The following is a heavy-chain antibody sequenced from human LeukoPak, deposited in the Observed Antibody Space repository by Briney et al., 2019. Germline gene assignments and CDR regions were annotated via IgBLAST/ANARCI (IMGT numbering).Heavy chain of an antibody. V-gene: IGHV4-59*01. CDR1: GGSISSYY. CDR2: IYYSGST. Sequence: PSETLSLTCTVSGGSISSYYWSWIRQPPGKGLEWIGYIYYSGSTNYNPSLKSRVTISVDTSKNQFPLKLSSVTAADTAVYYCARVAPHYGDYGNYFDYWGQGTLVTVSS. CDR3: ARVAPHYGDYGNYFDY. J-gene: IGHJ4*02. D-gene: IGHD4-17*01.